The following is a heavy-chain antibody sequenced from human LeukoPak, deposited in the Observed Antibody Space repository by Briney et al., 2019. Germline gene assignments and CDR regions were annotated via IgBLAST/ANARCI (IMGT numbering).Heavy chain of an antibody. Sequence: GGSLRLSCAASGFTFSSYSMNWVRQAPGKGLEWISYISGSGSVSYYEDSVKGRFTISRDNAKNSLYLQMNSLRDEDAALYYCARDGVFGFLIDMYMWSQATMVTVSS. D-gene: IGHD3-16*02. CDR3: ARDGVFGFLIDMYM. V-gene: IGHV3-48*02. CDR2: ISGSGSVS. J-gene: IGHJ3*02. CDR1: GFTFSSYS.